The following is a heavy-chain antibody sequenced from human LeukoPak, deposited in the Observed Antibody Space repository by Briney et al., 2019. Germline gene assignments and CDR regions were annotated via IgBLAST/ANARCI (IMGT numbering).Heavy chain of an antibody. Sequence: GGSLRLSCGASGFTFSSYLMSWVRQAPGKGLEWVANIKQDGSEKYYVDSVKGRFTISRDNAKNSLYLQMNSLRAEDTAVYDCARAEGPFDYWGQGTMVTVSS. CDR3: ARAEGPFDY. CDR2: IKQDGSEK. J-gene: IGHJ4*02. V-gene: IGHV3-7*01. CDR1: GFTFSSYL.